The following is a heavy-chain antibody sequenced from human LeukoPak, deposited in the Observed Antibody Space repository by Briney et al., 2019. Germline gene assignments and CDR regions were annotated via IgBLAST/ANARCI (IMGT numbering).Heavy chain of an antibody. J-gene: IGHJ4*02. V-gene: IGHV3-30-3*01. CDR3: ARDRMDYGDYSRDLDY. D-gene: IGHD4-17*01. CDR2: ISYDGSNK. Sequence: GGSLRLPCAASGFTFSSYAMHWVRQAPGKGLEWVAVISYDGSNKYYADSVKGRFTISRDNSKNTLYLQMNSLRAEDTAVYYCARDRMDYGDYSRDLDYWGQGTLVTVSS. CDR1: GFTFSSYA.